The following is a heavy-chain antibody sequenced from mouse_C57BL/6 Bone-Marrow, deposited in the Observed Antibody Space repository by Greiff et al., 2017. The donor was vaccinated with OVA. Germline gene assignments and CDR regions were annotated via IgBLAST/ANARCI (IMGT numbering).Heavy chain of an antibody. CDR2: ISSGSSIN. D-gene: IGHD2-4*01. J-gene: IGHJ3*01. V-gene: IGHV5-17*01. CDR3: ARTYYDYDGAY. Sequence: EVKLVESGGGLVKPGGSLKLSCAASGFTFSDYGMHWVRQAPEKGLEWVAYISSGSSINYYADTVKGRFTISRDNAKNTLFLQMTSLRSEDTAMYYCARTYYDYDGAYWGQGTLVTVSA. CDR1: GFTFSDYG.